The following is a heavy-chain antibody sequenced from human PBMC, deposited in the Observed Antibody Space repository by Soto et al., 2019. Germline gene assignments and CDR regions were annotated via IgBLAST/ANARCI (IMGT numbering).Heavy chain of an antibody. CDR3: ARDRGPPIVVVVAATVMVWDSPGRPNYGMDV. CDR1: GGSISSSGHH. Sequence: SETLSLTCTVSGGSISSSGHHWGWIRQPPGKGLEWIGNIFYGGNTYYNPSLKSRVIISVDTSKNQFSLKLSSVSATDTAVYYCARDRGPPIVVVVAATVMVWDSPGRPNYGMDVWGQGTTVTVSS. D-gene: IGHD2-15*01. CDR2: IFYGGNT. V-gene: IGHV4-39*02. J-gene: IGHJ6*02.